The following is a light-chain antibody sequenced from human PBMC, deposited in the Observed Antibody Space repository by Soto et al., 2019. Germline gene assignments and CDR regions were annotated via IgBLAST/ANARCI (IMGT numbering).Light chain of an antibody. J-gene: IGKJ1*01. CDR2: MAS. V-gene: IGKV1-5*03. CDR3: QQYKTYSPT. Sequence: DIQVTQSPSALSASVEDRVTITCRASQSVDNWLAWYQRRPGKAPKLLIYMASTLEVGVPSRFSGSASGTEFTLTISSLQPDDSATYYCQQYKTYSPTFGQGTKVEI. CDR1: QSVDNW.